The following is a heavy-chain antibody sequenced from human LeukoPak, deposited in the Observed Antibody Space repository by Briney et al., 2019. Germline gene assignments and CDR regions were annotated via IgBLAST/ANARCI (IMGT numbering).Heavy chain of an antibody. D-gene: IGHD6-13*01. Sequence: PSEALCLTCTVSGGSIISSSYYWAWIRQPPEKGMEWIGRIYYSGHTYYNPSLKSRVTISVDTSKNQFSLKMSSVTAADTAVYYCATFITASAGWSYWGHGTLVTVSS. V-gene: IGHV4-39*01. CDR3: ATFITASAGWSY. J-gene: IGHJ4*01. CDR1: GGSIISSSYY. CDR2: IYYSGHT.